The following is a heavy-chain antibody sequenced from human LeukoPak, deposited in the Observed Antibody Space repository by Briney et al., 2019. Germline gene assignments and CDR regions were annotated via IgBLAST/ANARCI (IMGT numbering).Heavy chain of an antibody. D-gene: IGHD3-10*01. J-gene: IGHJ6*03. CDR3: ARERITMVRGVKDYYYMDV. Sequence: SETLSLTCAVYGGSFSGYYWSWLRHPPGKGLEWIGEINHSGSTNYNPSLKSRVTISVDTSKNQFSLKLSSVTAADTAVYYCARERITMVRGVKDYYYMDVWGKGTTVTVSS. CDR2: INHSGST. CDR1: GGSFSGYY. V-gene: IGHV4-34*01.